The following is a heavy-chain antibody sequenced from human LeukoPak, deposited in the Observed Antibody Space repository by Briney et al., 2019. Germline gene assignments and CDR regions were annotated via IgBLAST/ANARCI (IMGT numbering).Heavy chain of an antibody. CDR1: GDSVTGQF. Sequence: KPSETLSLTCSASGDSVTGQFCSWVRQSPGKGLEWIGYFYYGGSTLYNPSLESRVPISVDTPNNHFSLTLTSVTAADTAIYYCAIMGSRYGNAFDIWGQGTMVSVSS. CDR2: FYYGGST. J-gene: IGHJ3*02. D-gene: IGHD3-3*01. CDR3: AIMGSRYGNAFDI. V-gene: IGHV4-59*02.